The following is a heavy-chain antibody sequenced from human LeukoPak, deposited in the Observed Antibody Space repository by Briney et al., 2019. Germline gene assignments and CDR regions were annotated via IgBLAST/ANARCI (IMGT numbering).Heavy chain of an antibody. CDR1: GFTVSSNY. Sequence: GGSLRLSCAASGFTVSSNYMSWVRQAPGKGLEWVSVIYSGGSAYYADSVKGRFTISRDNSKNTLYLQINSLRAEDTAVYYCARDILTGYYPNWGQGTLVSVSS. CDR2: IYSGGSA. J-gene: IGHJ4*02. V-gene: IGHV3-53*01. CDR3: ARDILTGYYPN. D-gene: IGHD3-9*01.